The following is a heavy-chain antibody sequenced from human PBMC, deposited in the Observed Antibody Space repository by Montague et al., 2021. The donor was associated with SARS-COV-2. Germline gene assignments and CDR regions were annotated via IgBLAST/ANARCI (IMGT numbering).Heavy chain of an antibody. CDR3: ARHPGITMIVVVIPSAFDI. Sequence: SETLSLTCTVSGGSISSSSYYWGWIRQPPGKGLERIGSIYYSGSTYYNPSLKSRVTISVDTSKNQFSLKLSSVTAADTAVYYCARHPGITMIVVVIPSAFDIWGQGTMVTVSS. D-gene: IGHD3-22*01. J-gene: IGHJ3*02. V-gene: IGHV4-39*01. CDR2: IYYSGST. CDR1: GGSISSSSYY.